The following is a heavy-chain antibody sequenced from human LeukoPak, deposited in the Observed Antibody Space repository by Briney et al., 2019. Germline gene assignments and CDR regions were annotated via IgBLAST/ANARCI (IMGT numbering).Heavy chain of an antibody. CDR3: ARDVAGDWFDP. Sequence: GSLRLSCAASGFPFSNYWMHWVRQATGKGLMWVSRINTAGSSTTYADSVKGRFTISRDNAKDTLYLQMNSLRAEDTAVYYCARDVAGDWFDPWGQGTLVTVSS. J-gene: IGHJ5*02. D-gene: IGHD3-16*01. CDR2: INTAGSST. CDR1: GFPFSNYW. V-gene: IGHV3-74*01.